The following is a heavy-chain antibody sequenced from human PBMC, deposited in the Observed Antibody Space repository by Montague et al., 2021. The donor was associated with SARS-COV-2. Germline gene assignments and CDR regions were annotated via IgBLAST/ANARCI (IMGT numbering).Heavy chain of an antibody. D-gene: IGHD3-10*01. CDR2: IYYSGST. J-gene: IGHJ4*02. CDR3: ARVGLLWFGELWN. CDR1: GGSISSSTYY. V-gene: IGHV4-39*01. Sequence: SETLSLTCTVSGGSISSSTYYWGWIRQPPGKGLEWIGSIYYSGSTYYNPSLKSRVTIYVDTSKNQFSLKVSSVTAADTAVYYCARVGLLWFGELWNWGQGTLVTVSS.